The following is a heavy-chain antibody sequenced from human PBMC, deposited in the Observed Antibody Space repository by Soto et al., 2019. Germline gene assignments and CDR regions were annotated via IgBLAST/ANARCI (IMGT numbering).Heavy chain of an antibody. J-gene: IGHJ6*02. CDR3: ARNIAPLYCSGGSCYSGGVDV. CDR2: IYPGDSDT. V-gene: IGHV5-51*01. D-gene: IGHD2-15*01. CDR1: GYSFTSYW. Sequence: GESLKISCKGSGYSFTSYWNGWVRQMPGKGLEWMGIIYPGDSDTRYSPSFQGQVTISADKSISTAYLQWSSLKASDTAMYYCARNIAPLYCSGGSCYSGGVDVWGQGTTVTVSS.